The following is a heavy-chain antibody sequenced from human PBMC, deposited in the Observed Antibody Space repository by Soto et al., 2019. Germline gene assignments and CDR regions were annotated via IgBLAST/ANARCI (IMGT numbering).Heavy chain of an antibody. Sequence: SETLSLTCTASSGSVSTYYWSWIRQPPGKGLEWIGYIYSSGSTNYNPSLKSRLTMSVDTSKNQFSLKLSSVTAADTAVYYCARLVASYYYFDSWGQGTLVTVSS. V-gene: IGHV4-59*08. CDR3: ARLVASYYYFDS. CDR1: SGSVSTYY. D-gene: IGHD1-26*01. CDR2: IYSSGST. J-gene: IGHJ4*02.